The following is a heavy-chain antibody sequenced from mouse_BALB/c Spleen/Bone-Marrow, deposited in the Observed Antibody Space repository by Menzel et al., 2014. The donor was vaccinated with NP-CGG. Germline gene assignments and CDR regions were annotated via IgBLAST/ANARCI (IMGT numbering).Heavy chain of an antibody. CDR2: IYPGSGST. V-gene: IGHV1-77*01. D-gene: IGHD4-1*01. CDR3: ATGTDY. CDR1: GYTFTDYV. J-gene: IGHJ2*01. Sequence: QVQLKQSGPDLVKPGASVKMSCKASGYTFTDYVISWVKQRTGQDLDGSGEIYPGSGSTYYNEKFKGKATLTADKSSNTAYMQLSSLTSEDSAVYFCATGTDYWGQGTTLTVSA.